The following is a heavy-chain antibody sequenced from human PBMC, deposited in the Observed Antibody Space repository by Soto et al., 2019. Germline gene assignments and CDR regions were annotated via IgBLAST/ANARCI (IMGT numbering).Heavy chain of an antibody. Sequence: QVQLVESGGGVVQSGGSLRLSCGGSGFIFSRYGMHWVRQAPGKGLEWVTGISYDGGERVYADSVKGRFTISRDNSKKRLDLQMSSLRPEDTAVYYCARDLPLYCRGDCNFDFWGQGTLVTVSS. CDR2: ISYDGGER. V-gene: IGHV3-30*03. J-gene: IGHJ4*02. CDR3: ARDLPLYCRGDCNFDF. CDR1: GFIFSRYG. D-gene: IGHD2-21*02.